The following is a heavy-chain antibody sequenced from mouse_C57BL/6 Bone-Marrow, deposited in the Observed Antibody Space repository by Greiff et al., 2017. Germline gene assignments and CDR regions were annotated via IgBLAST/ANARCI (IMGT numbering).Heavy chain of an antibody. CDR3: ARHSLYYYGSRGYYAMDY. Sequence: QVQLQQSGAELVKPGASEKLSCKASGYTFTEYTIHWVKQRSGQGLEWIGWFYPGSGSIKYNEKFKDKATLTADKSSSTVYMELSRLTSEDAAVYFCARHSLYYYGSRGYYAMDYWGQGTSVTVSS. V-gene: IGHV1-62-2*01. CDR2: FYPGSGSI. D-gene: IGHD1-1*01. CDR1: GYTFTEYT. J-gene: IGHJ4*01.